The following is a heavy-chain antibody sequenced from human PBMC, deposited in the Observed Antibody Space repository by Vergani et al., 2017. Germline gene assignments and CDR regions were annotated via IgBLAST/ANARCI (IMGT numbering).Heavy chain of an antibody. V-gene: IGHV3-23*01. Sequence: EVQLLESGGNLVQPGGSLRLSCAASGFTFTNFAMTWVRQAPGEGLEWVSGISGSGGFTYYADSVKGRFTISRDNSKNTMFLQMNNLRAEDTAVYYCAKDNVPGYYDSSGYGDYGGQGTLVTVSS. CDR3: AKDNVPGYYDSSGYGDY. CDR2: ISGSGGFT. D-gene: IGHD3-22*01. CDR1: GFTFTNFA. J-gene: IGHJ4*02.